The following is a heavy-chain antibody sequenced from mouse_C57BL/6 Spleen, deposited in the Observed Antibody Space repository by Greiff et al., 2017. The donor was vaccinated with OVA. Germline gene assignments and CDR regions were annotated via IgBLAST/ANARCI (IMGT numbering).Heavy chain of an antibody. CDR3: APVITTVVAPCDY. J-gene: IGHJ2*01. CDR2: IYPGDGDP. Sequence: QVQLQQPGAELVKPGASVKLSCKASGYAFSSYWMNWVKQRPGQGLEWIGQIYPGDGDPNSNGKFKGKATLTADKSSSTAYMKLSSLTSEDSAVYFCAPVITTVVAPCDYWGKGTTLTVSS. V-gene: IGHV1-80*01. CDR1: GYAFSSYW. D-gene: IGHD1-1*01.